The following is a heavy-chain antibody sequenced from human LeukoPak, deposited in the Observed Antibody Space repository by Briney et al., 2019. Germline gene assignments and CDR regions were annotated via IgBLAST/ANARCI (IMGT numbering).Heavy chain of an antibody. CDR2: IYYSGTT. CDR3: ARVAPSADSSGYYYAPSEYYFDY. V-gene: IGHV4-59*01. Sequence: SETLSLTCTVSGGSISSYYWNWIRHPPGKGLEWIGYIYYSGTTNYNPSLKSRVTISVDTSKNQFSLKLSSVTAADTAVYYCARVAPSADSSGYYYAPSEYYFDYWGQGTLVTVSS. CDR1: GGSISSYY. D-gene: IGHD3-22*01. J-gene: IGHJ4*02.